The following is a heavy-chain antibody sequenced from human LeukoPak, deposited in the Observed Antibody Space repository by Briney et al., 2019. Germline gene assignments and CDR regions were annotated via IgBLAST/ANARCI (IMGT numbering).Heavy chain of an antibody. Sequence: GGSLRLSCAASGFTFSSYGMHWVRQAPGKGLEWVAFIRYDGSNKYYADSVKGRFTISRDNSKNTLYLQMNSLRAEDTAVYYCAKVDGGYYYDSSGYLQHWGQGTLVTVSS. CDR2: IRYDGSNK. CDR3: AKVDGGYYYDSSGYLQH. D-gene: IGHD3-22*01. V-gene: IGHV3-30*02. CDR1: GFTFSSYG. J-gene: IGHJ1*01.